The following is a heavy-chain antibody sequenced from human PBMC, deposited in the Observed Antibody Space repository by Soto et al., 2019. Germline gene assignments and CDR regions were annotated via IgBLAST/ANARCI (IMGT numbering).Heavy chain of an antibody. CDR3: ARLSGDHSAFFSYGMDA. D-gene: IGHD2-21*01. J-gene: IGHJ6*02. Sequence: GGSLRLSCAASGFTFSSYWMHWVRQAPGKGLVWVSRINSDGSSTSYADSVKGRFTISGDNAKNTLYLQMNSLRADDTAVYYCARLSGDHSAFFSYGMDAWGQGTTVTVSS. CDR2: INSDGSST. V-gene: IGHV3-74*01. CDR1: GFTFSSYW.